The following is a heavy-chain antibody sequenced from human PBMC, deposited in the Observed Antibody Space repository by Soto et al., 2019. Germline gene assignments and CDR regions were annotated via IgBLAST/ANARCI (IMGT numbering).Heavy chain of an antibody. CDR2: VKREIDGATT. CDR3: TTDPIRDY. Sequence: GGSLRLSCAPSESTLSNVWMSWVRQAPGKGLEWVGRVKREIDGATTDYAAPVKGRFTISRDDAKNTVYLQMSSLRTEDTAVYYCTTDPIRDYWGLGTLVTVSS. D-gene: IGHD2-21*01. CDR1: ESTLSNVW. V-gene: IGHV3-15*01. J-gene: IGHJ4*02.